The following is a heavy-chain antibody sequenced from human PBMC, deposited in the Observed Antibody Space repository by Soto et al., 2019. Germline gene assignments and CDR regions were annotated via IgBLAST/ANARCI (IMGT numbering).Heavy chain of an antibody. V-gene: IGHV1-46*01. CDR1: GYTFTSYY. Sequence: ASVKVSCKASGYTFTSYYMHWVRQAPGQGLEWMGIINPSGGSTSYAQKFQGRVTMTRDTSTSTVYMELSSLRSEEPAVYYCARRLGDGYNLGEGGTYYYYGMDVWGQGTTVTVSS. J-gene: IGHJ6*02. CDR2: INPSGGST. CDR3: ARRLGDGYNLGEGGTYYYYGMDV. D-gene: IGHD3-16*01.